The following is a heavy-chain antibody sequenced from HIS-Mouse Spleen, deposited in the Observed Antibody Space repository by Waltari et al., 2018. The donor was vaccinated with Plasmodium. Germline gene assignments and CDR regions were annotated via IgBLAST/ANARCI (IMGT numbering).Heavy chain of an antibody. CDR3: ATPRVGGSYFDY. Sequence: EVQLVESGGGLVQPGGSLRLSCAASGFTVSSNYMSWVRQAPGKGLEWGSVIYSGGSTYYADSVKGRFTISRDNSKNTLYLQMNSLRAEDTAVYYCATPRVGGSYFDYWGQGTLVTVSS. J-gene: IGHJ4*02. V-gene: IGHV3-66*01. D-gene: IGHD1-26*01. CDR1: GFTVSSNY. CDR2: IYSGGST.